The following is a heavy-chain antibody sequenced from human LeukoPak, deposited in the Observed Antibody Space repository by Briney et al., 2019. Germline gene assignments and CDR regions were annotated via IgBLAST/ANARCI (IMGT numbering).Heavy chain of an antibody. CDR3: ARQGTAVTFPCSY. CDR1: GGSISSSNYY. J-gene: IGHJ4*02. Sequence: SETLSLTCTVSGGSISSSNYYWGWIRQPPGKGLEWIGSIYYSGSTYYNPSLKSRVTLSIDTSKNQFSLKLSSVTAADTALYYCARQGTAVTFPCSYWGQGTLVTVSS. D-gene: IGHD4-17*01. V-gene: IGHV4-39*01. CDR2: IYYSGST.